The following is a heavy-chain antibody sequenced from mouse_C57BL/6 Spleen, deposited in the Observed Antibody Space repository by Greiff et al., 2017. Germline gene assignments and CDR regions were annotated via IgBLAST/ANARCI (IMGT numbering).Heavy chain of an antibody. Sequence: EVQRVESGGGLVKPGGSLKLSCAASGFTFSDYGMHWVRQAPEKGLEWVAYISSGSSTIYYADTVKGRFTISRDNAKNTLFLQMTSLRSEDTAMYYCARGYYDGPFAYWGQGTLVTVSA. D-gene: IGHD2-3*01. CDR1: GFTFSDYG. CDR3: ARGYYDGPFAY. CDR2: ISSGSSTI. J-gene: IGHJ3*01. V-gene: IGHV5-17*01.